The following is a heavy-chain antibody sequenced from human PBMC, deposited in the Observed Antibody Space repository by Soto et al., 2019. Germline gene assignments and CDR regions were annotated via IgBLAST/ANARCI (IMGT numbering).Heavy chain of an antibody. J-gene: IGHJ4*02. V-gene: IGHV4-34*01. CDR1: GGSFSGYY. CDR3: ATTSTGKLSSSTHYFDN. CDR2: INHSGST. Sequence: SETLSLTCAVYGGSFSGYYWSWIRQPPGKGLEWIGEINHSGSTNYNPSLKSRVTISVDTSKNQFSLKLSSVTASDTAIYYCATTSTGKLSSSTHYFDNWGQGVLVTVSS. D-gene: IGHD6-6*01.